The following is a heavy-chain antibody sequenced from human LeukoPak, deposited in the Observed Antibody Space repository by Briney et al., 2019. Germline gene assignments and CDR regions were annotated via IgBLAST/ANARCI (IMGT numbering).Heavy chain of an antibody. CDR1: GGSISDYY. D-gene: IGHD4-17*01. J-gene: IGHJ3*02. Sequence: TSSETLSLTCSVSGGSISDYYWSWIRQPAGRGLEWVGRIYTSGSTNYNPSLKSRVTMSVDTSKNQFSLNLTSVTATDTAMYYCARDSNGDRAFDMWGQGTMVTVSP. CDR2: IYTSGST. V-gene: IGHV4-4*07. CDR3: ARDSNGDRAFDM.